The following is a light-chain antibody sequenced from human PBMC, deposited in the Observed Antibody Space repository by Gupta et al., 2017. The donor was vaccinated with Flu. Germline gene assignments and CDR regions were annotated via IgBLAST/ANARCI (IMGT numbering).Light chain of an antibody. CDR3: QQSYLMPYT. Sequence: DIQLTQSPFSLAASVGDRVTITCRASRSTSSNLNWYQPKPGKAPKLVILAASNLQDGVPSRFRGAESGTEDTITIRHLQADDFATYYCQQSYLMPYTFGQGTTVE. CDR1: RSTSSN. V-gene: IGKV1-39*01. CDR2: AAS. J-gene: IGKJ2*01.